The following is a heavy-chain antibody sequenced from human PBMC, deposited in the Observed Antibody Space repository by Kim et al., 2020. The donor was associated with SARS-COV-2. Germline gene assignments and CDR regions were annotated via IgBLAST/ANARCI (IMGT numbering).Heavy chain of an antibody. CDR3: ARAPSSSGYYDY. Sequence: GGSLRLSCAASGFTFRNHWMHWVRQAPGKGLVWVSRIHSDGTTIAYAESVRGRFTISRDNAKNTLYLQMNSLRGEDTAVYYCARAPSSSGYYDYWGQGIL. CDR2: IHSDGTTI. J-gene: IGHJ4*02. V-gene: IGHV3-74*01. D-gene: IGHD3-22*01. CDR1: GFTFRNHW.